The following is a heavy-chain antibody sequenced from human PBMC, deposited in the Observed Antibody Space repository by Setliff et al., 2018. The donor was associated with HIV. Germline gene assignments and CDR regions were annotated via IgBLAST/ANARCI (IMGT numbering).Heavy chain of an antibody. D-gene: IGHD3-22*01. CDR2: ISSSSNTK. CDR3: ARSLYDSSMNVI. J-gene: IGHJ3*02. V-gene: IGHV3-48*01. CDR1: GFTFSSYS. Sequence: GGSLRLSCAASGFTFSSYSMNWVRQAPGKGLQWVSYISSSSNTKYYADSVKGRFTISRDNAKNSLYLQMNSLRAENTAVYYCARSLYDSSMNVIWGQGTMVTVSS.